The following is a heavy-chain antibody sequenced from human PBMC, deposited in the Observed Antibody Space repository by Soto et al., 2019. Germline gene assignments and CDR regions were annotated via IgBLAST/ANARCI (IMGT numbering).Heavy chain of an antibody. Sequence: QAQLVESGGGVVQPGRSLRLSCAASGFAFSSYGMHGVRQAPGTGLEWVAVITYDGSLQHYADSVKGRVTISRDNSKNMVLLQMSSLRAEDTAVYYCVSDRGYGHASVPYSWGQGTLVSVSS. V-gene: IGHV3-30*03. D-gene: IGHD5-18*01. J-gene: IGHJ4*02. CDR1: GFAFSSYG. CDR2: ITYDGSLQ. CDR3: VSDRGYGHASVPYS.